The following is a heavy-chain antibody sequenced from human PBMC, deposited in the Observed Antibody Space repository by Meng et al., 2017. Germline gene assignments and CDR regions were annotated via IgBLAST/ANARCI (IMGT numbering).Heavy chain of an antibody. CDR3: ARDPHYYDSRGEFDP. V-gene: IGHV1-69*08. J-gene: IGHJ5*02. Sequence: QGQLVQSGSQLKKHGSSVKVSCKASGGTFSSYTISWVRQAPGQGLEWMGRIIPILGIANYAQKFQGRVTITADKSTSTAYMELSSLRSEDTAVYYCARDPHYYDSRGEFDPWGQGTLVTVSS. CDR1: GGTFSSYT. CDR2: IIPILGIA. D-gene: IGHD3-22*01.